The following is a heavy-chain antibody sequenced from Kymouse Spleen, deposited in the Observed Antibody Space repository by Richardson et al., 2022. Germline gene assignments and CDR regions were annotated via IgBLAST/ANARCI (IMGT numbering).Heavy chain of an antibody. Sequence: EVQLVESGGGLVKPGGSLRLSCAASGFTFSNAWMSWVRQAPGKGLEWVGRIKSKTDGGTTDYAAPVKGRFTISRDDSKNTLYLQMNSLKTEDTAVYYCTTDRSGSHYYGMDVWGQGTTVTVSS. CDR3: TTDRSGSHYYGMDV. CDR1: GFTFSNAW. J-gene: IGHJ6*02. CDR2: IKSKTDGGTT. D-gene: IGHD5-12*01,IGHD6-19*01. V-gene: IGHV3-15*01.